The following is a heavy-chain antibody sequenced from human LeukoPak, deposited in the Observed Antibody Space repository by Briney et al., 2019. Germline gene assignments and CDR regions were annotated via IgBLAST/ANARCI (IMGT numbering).Heavy chain of an antibody. V-gene: IGHV1-46*01. CDR2: INPSGGST. J-gene: IGHJ3*02. CDR1: GYTFTSYY. CDR3: ATRDSSGYYHDAFDI. D-gene: IGHD3-22*01. Sequence: ASVKVSCKASGYTFTSYYMHWVRQAPGQGLEWMGIINPSGGSTSYAQKFQGRVTMTRDTSTSTVYMELSSLRSEDTAVYYCATRDSSGYYHDAFDIWGQGTMVTVSS.